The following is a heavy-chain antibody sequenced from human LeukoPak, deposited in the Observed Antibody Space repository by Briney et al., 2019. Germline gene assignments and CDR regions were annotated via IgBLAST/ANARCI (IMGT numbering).Heavy chain of an antibody. CDR1: GFTFSSYI. V-gene: IGHV3-21*01. CDR3: ARGDYVLLWFGESYGPPSFGY. D-gene: IGHD3-10*01. CDR2: ISSSSSYI. Sequence: PGGSLRLPCAASGFTFSSYIMNWVRQAPGKGLEWVSSISSSSSYIYYADSVKGRFTISRDNAKNSLYLQMNSLRAEDTAVYYCARGDYVLLWFGESYGPPSFGYWGQGTLVTVSS. J-gene: IGHJ4*02.